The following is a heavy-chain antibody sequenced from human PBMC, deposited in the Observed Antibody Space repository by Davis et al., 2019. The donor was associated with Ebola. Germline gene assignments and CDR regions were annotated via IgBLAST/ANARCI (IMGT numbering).Heavy chain of an antibody. J-gene: IGHJ4*02. V-gene: IGHV1-69*13. Sequence: SVKVSCKASGGTFSSYAISWVRQAPGQGLEWMGGIIPIFGTANYAQKFQGRVTITADESTSTAYMELSSLRSDDTAVYYCARGGDGDCSSTSCSTTDFGYWGQGTLVTVSS. D-gene: IGHD2-2*01. CDR2: IIPIFGTA. CDR3: ARGGDGDCSSTSCSTTDFGY. CDR1: GGTFSSYA.